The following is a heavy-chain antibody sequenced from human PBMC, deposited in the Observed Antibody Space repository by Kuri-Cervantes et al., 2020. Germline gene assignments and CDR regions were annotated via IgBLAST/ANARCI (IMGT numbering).Heavy chain of an antibody. CDR3: ARDRSSGWYVDSERADY. CDR1: GFTFSSYS. Sequence: GESLKISCAASGFTFSSYSMNWVRQAPGKGLEWVSAISGSGGSTYYADSVKGRFTISRDNSKNTLYLQMNSLRAEDTAVYYCARDRSSGWYVDSERADYWGQGTLVTVSS. J-gene: IGHJ4*02. V-gene: IGHV3-23*01. CDR2: ISGSGGST. D-gene: IGHD6-19*01.